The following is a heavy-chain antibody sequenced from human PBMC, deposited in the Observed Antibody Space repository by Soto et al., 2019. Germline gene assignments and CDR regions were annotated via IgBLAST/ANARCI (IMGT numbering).Heavy chain of an antibody. CDR3: AHRVLRTVFGLVTTTAIYFDF. V-gene: IGHV2-5*02. J-gene: IGHJ4*02. CDR2: IYWDDDK. Sequence: QITLKESGPTVVKPTETLTLTCTFSGFSLTSSGVGVGCVRQSPGKAHEGLALIYWDDDKRYSTSLNSRLIITKDTSKNQVVLTMANVDPADTATYYCAHRVLRTVFGLVTTTAIYFDFWGPGTPVVVSS. CDR1: GFSLTSSGVG. D-gene: IGHD3-3*01.